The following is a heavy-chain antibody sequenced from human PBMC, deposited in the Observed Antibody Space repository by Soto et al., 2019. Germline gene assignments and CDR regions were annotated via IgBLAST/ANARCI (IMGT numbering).Heavy chain of an antibody. CDR2: INPDGGST. CDR3: AKAPRGGVIITTYSAHIDY. CDR1: GYTFTSYY. D-gene: IGHD3-3*01. Sequence: QVQLVQSGAAVKKPGASVMLSCKASGYTFTSYYMHWVRQAPGQGLEWMGIINPDGGSTRYAQQFQGRVTMTRDTSTSTFYMELSSLRSDDTAVYYCAKAPRGGVIITTYSAHIDYWGQGTLVTVSS. J-gene: IGHJ4*02. V-gene: IGHV1-46*01.